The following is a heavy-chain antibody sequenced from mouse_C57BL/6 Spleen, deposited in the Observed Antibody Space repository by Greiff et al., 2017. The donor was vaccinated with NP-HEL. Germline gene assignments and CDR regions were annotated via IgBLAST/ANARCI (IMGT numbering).Heavy chain of an antibody. D-gene: IGHD2-4*01. Sequence: VQLQQSGPELVKPGASVKMSCKASGYTFTDYNMHWVKQSHGKSLEWIGYINPNNGGTSYNQKFKGKATLTVNKSSSTAYMELRSLTSEDSAVYYCARSPLYDYYWYFDVWGTGTTVTVSS. CDR3: ARSPLYDYYWYFDV. J-gene: IGHJ1*03. CDR1: GYTFTDYN. CDR2: INPNNGGT. V-gene: IGHV1-22*01.